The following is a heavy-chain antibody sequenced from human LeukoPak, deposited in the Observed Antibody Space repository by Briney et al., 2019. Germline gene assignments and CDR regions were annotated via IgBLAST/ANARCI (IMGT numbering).Heavy chain of an antibody. J-gene: IGHJ5*02. CDR3: ARDSKWELPGWFDP. V-gene: IGHV3-53*01. CDR2: IYSGGST. CDR1: GFTVSSNY. Sequence: PGGSLRLSCAASGFTVSSNYMSWVRQAPGKGLEWVSVIYSGGSTYYADSVKGRFTISRDNSKNTLYLQMNSLRAEDTAVYYCARDSKWELPGWFDPWGQGTLVTVSS. D-gene: IGHD1-26*01.